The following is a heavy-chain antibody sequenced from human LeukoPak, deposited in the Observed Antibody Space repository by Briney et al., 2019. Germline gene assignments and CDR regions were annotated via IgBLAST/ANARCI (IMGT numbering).Heavy chain of an antibody. CDR1: GGSISSSSYY. D-gene: IGHD3-22*01. CDR2: IYYSGST. V-gene: IGHV4-39*01. CDR3: AAIITMIVGLNDRYYFDY. J-gene: IGHJ4*02. Sequence: PSETLSLTRTVSGGSISSSSYYWGWIRQPPGKGLEWIGSIYYSGSTYYNPSLKSRVTISVDTSKNQFSLKLSSVTAADTAVYYCAAIITMIVGLNDRYYFDYWGQGTLVTVSS.